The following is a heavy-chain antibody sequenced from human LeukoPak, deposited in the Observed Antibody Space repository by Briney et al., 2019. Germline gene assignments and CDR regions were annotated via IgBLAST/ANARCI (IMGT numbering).Heavy chain of an antibody. V-gene: IGHV3-23*01. CDR1: GITLSNYG. Sequence: PGGSLRLSCAVSGITLSNYGMNWVRQAPGKGLEWVAGISDSGGRTNYADSVKGRFTISRDNAKNSLYLQMNSLRAEDTAVYYCARRRYRGSYYYYGMDVWGQGTTVTVSS. CDR2: ISDSGGRT. D-gene: IGHD5-12*01. CDR3: ARRRYRGSYYYYGMDV. J-gene: IGHJ6*02.